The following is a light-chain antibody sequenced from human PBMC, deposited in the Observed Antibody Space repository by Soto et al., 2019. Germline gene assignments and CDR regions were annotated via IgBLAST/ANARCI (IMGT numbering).Light chain of an antibody. V-gene: IGKV3-20*01. CDR1: QSVSSSY. CDR2: GAS. CDR3: QQYGSSRWT. Sequence: EIVLTQSPGTLSLSPGARAPLSCRASQSVSSSYLAWYQQNPGQAPRLLIYGASSGATGIPDRFSGSGSGTDFTLTISRLEPEDFAVYYCQQYGSSRWTFGQGTKVDIK. J-gene: IGKJ1*01.